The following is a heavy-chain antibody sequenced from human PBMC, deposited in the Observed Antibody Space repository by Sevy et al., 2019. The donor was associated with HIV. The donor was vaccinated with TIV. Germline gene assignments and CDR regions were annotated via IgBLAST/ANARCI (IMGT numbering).Heavy chain of an antibody. CDR2: ISSNGGST. V-gene: IGHV3-64D*06. CDR3: VKGYYYDSSGYNLWAFDI. CDR1: GFTFSSYA. D-gene: IGHD3-22*01. J-gene: IGHJ3*02. Sequence: GSLRLSCSASGFTFSSYAMHWVRQAPGKGLEYVSAISSNGGSTYYADSVKGRFTISRDNSKNTLYLQMSSLRAEDTAVYYCVKGYYYDSSGYNLWAFDIWGQGTMVTVSS.